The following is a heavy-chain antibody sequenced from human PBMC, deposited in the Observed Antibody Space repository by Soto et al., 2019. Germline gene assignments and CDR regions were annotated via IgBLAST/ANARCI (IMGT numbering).Heavy chain of an antibody. Sequence: EEQLVQSGGGLVQPGGSLRLSCAASEFTVSTNYMSWVRQAPGKGLEWVSVLYTGGSAYYADSAKGRFTISRDDSKNTLYLQMDSLRAEDTAVYYCARGPAFDFWGLGTMVTVSS. CDR1: EFTVSTNY. CDR3: ARGPAFDF. J-gene: IGHJ3*01. V-gene: IGHV3-66*01. CDR2: LYTGGSA.